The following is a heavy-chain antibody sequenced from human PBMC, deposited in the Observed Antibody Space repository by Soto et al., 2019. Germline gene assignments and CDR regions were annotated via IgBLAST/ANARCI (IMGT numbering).Heavy chain of an antibody. CDR1: GGSISSGDYY. D-gene: IGHD6-6*01. Sequence: PSETLSLTCTVSGGSISSGDYYWSWIRQPPGKGLEWIGYIYYSGSTYYNPSLKSRVTISVDTSKNQFSLKLSSVTAADTAVYYCARIGSSSLYYYGMDVWGQGTTVTVSS. CDR2: IYYSGST. CDR3: ARIGSSSLYYYGMDV. J-gene: IGHJ6*02. V-gene: IGHV4-30-4*01.